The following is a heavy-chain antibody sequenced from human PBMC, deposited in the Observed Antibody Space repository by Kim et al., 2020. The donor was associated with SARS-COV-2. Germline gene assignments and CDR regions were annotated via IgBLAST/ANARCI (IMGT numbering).Heavy chain of an antibody. V-gene: IGHV3-21*01. J-gene: IGHJ6*02. D-gene: IGHD3-3*01. CDR3: ARGPGLRFLEDPGSYGMDV. CDR1: GFTFSSYS. Sequence: GGSLRLSCAASGFTFSSYSMNWVRQAPGKGLEWVSSISSSSSYIYYADSVKGRFTISRDNAKNSLYLQMNSLRAEDTAVYYCARGPGLRFLEDPGSYGMDVWGQVTTVTVSS. CDR2: ISSSSSYI.